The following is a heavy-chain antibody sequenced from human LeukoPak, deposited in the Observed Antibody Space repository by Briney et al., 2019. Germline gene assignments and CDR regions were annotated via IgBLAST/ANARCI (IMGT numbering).Heavy chain of an antibody. CDR2: IYDRGST. Sequence: KPSETLSLTCTVSGGSISSYYWSWIRQPPGKGVEWVGYIYDRGSTNYNPSLKGRVTISVATSKNQLSLKLSSVTAADTAVYYCASYYRSGWPYGYFQHWGQGTLVTVSS. CDR3: ASYYRSGWPYGYFQH. D-gene: IGHD6-19*01. J-gene: IGHJ1*01. CDR1: GGSISSYY. V-gene: IGHV4-59*01.